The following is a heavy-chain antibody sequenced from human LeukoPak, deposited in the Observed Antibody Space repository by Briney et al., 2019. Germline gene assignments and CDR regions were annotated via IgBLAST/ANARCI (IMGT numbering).Heavy chain of an antibody. CDR3: ARGRQLGY. V-gene: IGHV3-7*01. J-gene: IGHJ4*02. CDR1: GFTFSNYW. D-gene: IGHD6-13*01. CDR2: IKEDGSEK. Sequence: GGSLRLSCAASGFTFSNYWMSWVRQAPGKGLEWVANIKEDGSEKYYVDSVKGRLTISRDNARNSLYLQMNSLRAEDTAVYYCARGRQLGYWGQGTLVTVSS.